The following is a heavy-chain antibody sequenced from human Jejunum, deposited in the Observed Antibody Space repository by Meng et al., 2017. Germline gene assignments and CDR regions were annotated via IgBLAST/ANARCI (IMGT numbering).Heavy chain of an antibody. CDR2: INGGNGNT. CDR1: GYMFTAYD. V-gene: IGHV1-3*01. J-gene: IGHJ4*02. D-gene: IGHD5-12*01. CDR3: ARINGYDYGHVLDY. Sequence: QVQLVQSGAEVEKPGASVKVSCRASGYMFTAYDIHWVRQAPGQRLEWMGWINGGNGNTKYSQRFQDRVSLTRETSANTAYMELGRLRSEDTAMYYCARINGYDYGHVLDYWGKGTLVTVSS.